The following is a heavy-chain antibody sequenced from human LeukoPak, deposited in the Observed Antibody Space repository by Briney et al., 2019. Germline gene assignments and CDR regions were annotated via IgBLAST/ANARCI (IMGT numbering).Heavy chain of an antibody. V-gene: IGHV3-48*03. CDR3: ARDFMVGATNPLGY. CDR1: GFTFSSYE. CDR2: ISSSGSTI. D-gene: IGHD1-26*01. Sequence: GGSLRLSCAASGFTFSSYEMNWDRQAPGKGLEWVSYISSSGSTIYYADSVKGRFTISRDNAKNSLYLQMNSLRAEDTAVYYCARDFMVGATNPLGYWGQGTLVTVSS. J-gene: IGHJ4*02.